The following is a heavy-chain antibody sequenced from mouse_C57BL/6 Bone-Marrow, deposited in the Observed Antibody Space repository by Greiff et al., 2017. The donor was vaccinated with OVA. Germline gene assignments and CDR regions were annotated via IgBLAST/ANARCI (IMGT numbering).Heavy chain of an antibody. V-gene: IGHV1-66*01. D-gene: IGHD5-1*01. J-gene: IGHJ2*01. CDR3: ARYRVLNFDD. CDR2: IYPGSGNT. Sequence: VQLQESGPELVKPGASVKISCKASGYSFTSYYIHWVKQRPGQGLEWIGWIYPGSGNTKYNEKFKGKAILTADTSSSTAYMQLRSLTSEDSAVYTCARYRVLNFDDWGKGTTLTVSS. CDR1: GYSFTSYY.